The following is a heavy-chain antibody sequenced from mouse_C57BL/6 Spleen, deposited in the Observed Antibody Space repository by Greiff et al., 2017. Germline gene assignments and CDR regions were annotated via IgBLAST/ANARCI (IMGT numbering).Heavy chain of an antibody. D-gene: IGHD1-1*01. Sequence: VKLQESGTELVKPGASVKLSCKASGYTFTSYWMHWVKQRPGQGLEWIGNINPSNGGTNYNEKFKSKATLTVDKSSSTAYMQLSSLTSEDSAVYYCAVYYYGSRGNYFDYWGQGTTLTVSS. CDR1: GYTFTSYW. V-gene: IGHV1-53*01. J-gene: IGHJ2*01. CDR2: INPSNGGT. CDR3: AVYYYGSRGNYFDY.